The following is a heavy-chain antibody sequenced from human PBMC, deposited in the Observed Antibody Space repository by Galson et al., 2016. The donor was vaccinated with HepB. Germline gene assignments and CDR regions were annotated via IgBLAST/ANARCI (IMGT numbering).Heavy chain of an antibody. CDR1: GYTFTGYY. CDR2: INPSGGST. J-gene: IGHJ4*02. V-gene: IGHV1-46*01. CDR3: ARGTGTGGYFDY. D-gene: IGHD3/OR15-3a*01. Sequence: SVKVSCKASGYTFTGYYMHWVRQAPGQGLEWMGIINPSGGSTSYAQKFQGRVTVTRDTSTSTVYMELSSLRSEDTAVYYCARGTGTGGYFDYWGQGTLVTVSS.